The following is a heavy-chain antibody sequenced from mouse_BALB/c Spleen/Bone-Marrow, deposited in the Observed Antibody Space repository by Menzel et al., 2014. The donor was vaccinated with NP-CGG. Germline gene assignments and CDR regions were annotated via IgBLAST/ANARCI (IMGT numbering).Heavy chain of an antibody. Sequence: QVQLKHSGPGLVQPSQSLSITCTVSGFSLTRNGVHWVRQSPGKGLEWLGVIRRGGSTDYNEAFMSRLSITKDNSKSQVFFKMNSLQGDDTAIYYCAKGGITTVWYFDVWGAGTTVTVSS. J-gene: IGHJ1*01. CDR1: GFSLTRNG. D-gene: IGHD1-1*01. V-gene: IGHV2-5*01. CDR3: AKGGITTVWYFDV. CDR2: IRRGGST.